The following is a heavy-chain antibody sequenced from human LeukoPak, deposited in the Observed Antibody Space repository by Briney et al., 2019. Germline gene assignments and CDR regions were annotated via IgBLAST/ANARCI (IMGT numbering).Heavy chain of an antibody. Sequence: SETLSLTCTVSGGSISSYYWSWIWQPPGKGLEWIGYIYYSGSTNYNPSLKSRVTISVDTSKNQFSLKLSSVTAADTAVYYCARHMTRYSNWFDPWGQGTLVTVSS. D-gene: IGHD3-9*01. V-gene: IGHV4-59*08. CDR1: GGSISSYY. CDR2: IYYSGST. CDR3: ARHMTRYSNWFDP. J-gene: IGHJ5*02.